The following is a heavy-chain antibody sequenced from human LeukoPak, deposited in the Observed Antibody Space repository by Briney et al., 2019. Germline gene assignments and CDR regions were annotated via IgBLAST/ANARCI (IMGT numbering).Heavy chain of an antibody. J-gene: IGHJ4*02. CDR2: INHSGST. D-gene: IGHD3-10*01. V-gene: IGHV4-34*01. CDR1: GGSFSGYY. Sequence: SETLSLTCAVYGGSFSGYYWSWIRQPPGKGLEWIGEINHSGSTNYNPPLKSRVTISVDTSKNQFSLKLSSVTAADTAVYYCARGLGGSGSYYMPYYFDYWGQGTLVTVSS. CDR3: ARGLGGSGSYYMPYYFDY.